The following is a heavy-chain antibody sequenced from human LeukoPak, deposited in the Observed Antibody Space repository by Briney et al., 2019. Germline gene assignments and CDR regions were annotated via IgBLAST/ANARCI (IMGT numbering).Heavy chain of an antibody. CDR1: GFTFSSYG. D-gene: IGHD3-3*01. J-gene: IGHJ6*02. V-gene: IGHV3-7*01. CDR2: IKQDGSEK. Sequence: GGSLRLSCAASGFTFSSYGMHWVRQAPGKGLEWVANIKQDGSEKYYVDSVKGRFTISRDNAKNSLYLQMNSLRAEDTAVYYCATQYYDFWSGYYLYYYYGMDVWGQGTTVTVSS. CDR3: ATQYYDFWSGYYLYYYYGMDV.